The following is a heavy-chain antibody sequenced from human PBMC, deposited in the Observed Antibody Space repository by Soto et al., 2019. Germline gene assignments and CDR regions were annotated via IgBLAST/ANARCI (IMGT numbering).Heavy chain of an antibody. Sequence: QVHLVQSGAEVKKPGASVTVSCKGSGYAFTTYGITWVRQAPGQGLEWMGWISAHNGNTNYAQKLQGRVTVTRDTSTSTAYMELRSLRSDDTAVSYCARGRYGDYWGQGALVTVSS. V-gene: IGHV1-18*01. CDR3: ARGRYGDY. D-gene: IGHD1-1*01. CDR2: ISAHNGNT. CDR1: GYAFTTYG. J-gene: IGHJ4*02.